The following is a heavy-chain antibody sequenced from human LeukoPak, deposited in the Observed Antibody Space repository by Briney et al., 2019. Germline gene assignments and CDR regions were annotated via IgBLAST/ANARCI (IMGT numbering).Heavy chain of an antibody. Sequence: GASVKVSCKASGYTFTGYYMHWVRQAPGQGLEWMGWINPNSGGTNYAQKLQGRVTMTTDTSTSTAYMELRSLRSDDTAVYYCARDRRRTTYYYGSGSYYSSFDYWGQGTLVTVSS. J-gene: IGHJ4*02. V-gene: IGHV1-2*02. D-gene: IGHD3-10*01. CDR1: GYTFTGYY. CDR2: INPNSGGT. CDR3: ARDRRRTTYYYGSGSYYSSFDY.